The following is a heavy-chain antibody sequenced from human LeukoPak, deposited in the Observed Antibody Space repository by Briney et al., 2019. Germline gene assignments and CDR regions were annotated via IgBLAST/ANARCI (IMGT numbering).Heavy chain of an antibody. D-gene: IGHD1-26*01. CDR3: AGAIVGAATAFDI. CDR2: IYPGDSET. V-gene: IGHV5-51*01. J-gene: IGHJ3*02. CDR1: GYSFTSNW. Sequence: GESLKISCKGSGYSFTSNWFGWVRQMPGKGLEWMGIIYPGDSETRYSPSFQGQVTISADKSISTAYLQWSSLKASDTAMYYCAGAIVGAATAFDIWGQGTMVTVSS.